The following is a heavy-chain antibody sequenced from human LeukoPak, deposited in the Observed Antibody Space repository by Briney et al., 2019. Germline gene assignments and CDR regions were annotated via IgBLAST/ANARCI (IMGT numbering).Heavy chain of an antibody. Sequence: GGSLRLSCAASGFTFSTYWMSWVRQAPGKGLEWVANIKQDGSEKYYVDSVRGRFTISRGNAKNSLYLQMNSLRAEDTAVYYCARDCAVAVWTFDYWGQGTLVTVSS. D-gene: IGHD6-19*01. V-gene: IGHV3-7*01. CDR2: IKQDGSEK. CDR1: GFTFSTYW. CDR3: ARDCAVAVWTFDY. J-gene: IGHJ4*02.